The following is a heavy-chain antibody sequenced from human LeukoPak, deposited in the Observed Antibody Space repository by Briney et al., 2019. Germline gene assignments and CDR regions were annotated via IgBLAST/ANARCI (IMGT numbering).Heavy chain of an antibody. CDR1: GFTFSSYE. CDR3: ARDLYGSGSFDY. D-gene: IGHD3-10*01. V-gene: IGHV3-48*03. J-gene: IGHJ4*02. CDR2: ISSSGSTI. Sequence: GGSLRLSCAASGFTFSSYEMNSVRQAPGKRLEWVSYISSSGSTIYYADSVKGRFTISRDNAKNSLYLQMNSLRAEDTAVYYCARDLYGSGSFDYWGQGTLVTVSS.